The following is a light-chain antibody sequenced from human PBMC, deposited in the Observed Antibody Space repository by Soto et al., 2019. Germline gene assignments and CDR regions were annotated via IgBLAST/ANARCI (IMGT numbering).Light chain of an antibody. Sequence: SYELTQPPSVSVSPGQTASITCSGDKLGDKYACWYQQKPGQSPVLVIYEDNKRPSGIPERFSGSNSGNTATLTISGTQAMDEADYYCQAWDSSIGVFGTGTKVTV. CDR1: KLGDKY. V-gene: IGLV3-1*01. CDR3: QAWDSSIGV. CDR2: EDN. J-gene: IGLJ1*01.